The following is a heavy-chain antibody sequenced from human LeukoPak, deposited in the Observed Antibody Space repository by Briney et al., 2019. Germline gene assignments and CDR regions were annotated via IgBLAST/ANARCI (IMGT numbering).Heavy chain of an antibody. J-gene: IGHJ3*02. V-gene: IGHV1-46*01. CDR2: INPSGGST. CDR3: ASLKNYYDSSGYLVTDAFDI. CDR1: GYTFTGYY. Sequence: VASVKVSCKASGYTFTGYYMHWVRQAPGQGLEWMGIINPSGGSTSYAQKLQGRVTMTTDTSTSTAYMELRSLKSDDTAVYYCASLKNYYDSSGYLVTDAFDIWGQGTMVTVSS. D-gene: IGHD3-22*01.